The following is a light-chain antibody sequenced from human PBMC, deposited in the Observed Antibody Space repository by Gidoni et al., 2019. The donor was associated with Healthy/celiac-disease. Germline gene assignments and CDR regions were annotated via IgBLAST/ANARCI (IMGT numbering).Light chain of an antibody. CDR1: QSVSSSY. Sequence: IVLTQSPDTLSLSPGERATLSRRASQSVSSSYLAWYQQKPGQAPRLLIYGASSRATGIPDRFGGSGSGTDFTLTISRLEPEDFAVYYCQQYGSSPRTFGQGTKVEIK. CDR3: QQYGSSPRT. CDR2: GAS. J-gene: IGKJ1*01. V-gene: IGKV3-20*01.